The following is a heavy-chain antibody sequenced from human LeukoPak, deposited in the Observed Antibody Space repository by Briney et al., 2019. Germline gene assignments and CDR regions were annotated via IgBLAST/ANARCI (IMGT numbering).Heavy chain of an antibody. J-gene: IGHJ3*02. CDR3: VRNLAYDSFDI. CDR2: IKEDGSQK. V-gene: IGHV3-7*01. Sequence: GGSLRPSCAASRFTFSTSWMAWVRQAPGKGLEWVATIKEDGSQKYYVDFVKGRFTISRDNAKNSLSLQMNSLRVEDTAVYFCVRNLAYDSFDIWGQGTMVTVSS. CDR1: RFTFSTSW. D-gene: IGHD3-16*01.